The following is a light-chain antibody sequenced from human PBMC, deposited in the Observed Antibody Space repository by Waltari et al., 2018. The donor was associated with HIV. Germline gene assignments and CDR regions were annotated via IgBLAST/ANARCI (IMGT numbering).Light chain of an antibody. CDR2: DNN. V-gene: IGLV1-51*01. J-gene: IGLJ3*02. CDR3: GTWDTSLSAWV. CDR1: SSNIGNNY. Sequence: QSVLTQPPSVSAAPGQKVTISCSGRSSNIGNNYVSWYQQLPGTAPKLLIYDNNKRPSVIPDRFSGSKSGTSATLGITGLQTGDEADYYCGTWDTSLSAWVFGGGTRLTVL.